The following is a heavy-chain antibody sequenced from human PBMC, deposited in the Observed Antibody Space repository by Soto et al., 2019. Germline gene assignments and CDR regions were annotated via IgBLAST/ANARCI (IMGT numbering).Heavy chain of an antibody. CDR2: IDPSDSYT. V-gene: IGHV5-10-1*01. J-gene: IGHJ3*02. Sequence: GESLKISCKGSGYSFTSYWISWVRQMPGKGLEWMGRIDPSDSYTNYSPSFQGHVTISADKSISTAYLQWSGLKASDTAMYYCARSRPSLDAFDIWGQGTMVTVSS. CDR1: GYSFTSYW. CDR3: ARSRPSLDAFDI. D-gene: IGHD2-2*01.